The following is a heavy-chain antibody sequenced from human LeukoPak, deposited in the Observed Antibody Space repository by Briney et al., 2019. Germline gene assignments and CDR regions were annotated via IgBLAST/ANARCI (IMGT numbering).Heavy chain of an antibody. CDR2: ISGSGKTT. CDR1: GFTFSSYA. D-gene: IGHD2-2*01. CDR3: AKSRSSSSSHFDY. V-gene: IGHV3-23*01. J-gene: IGHJ4*02. Sequence: GGSLRLSCAASGFTFSSYAMSWVRQAPGKGLEWVSTISGSGKTTYYADSVEGRFTISRDNSKNTLYLQMNSLSAEDTAVYYCAKSRSSSSSHFDYWGQGTLVTVSS.